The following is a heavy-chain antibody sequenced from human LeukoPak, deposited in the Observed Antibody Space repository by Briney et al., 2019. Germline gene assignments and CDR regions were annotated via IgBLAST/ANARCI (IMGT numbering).Heavy chain of an antibody. CDR1: GYTFTGYY. J-gene: IGHJ4*02. CDR2: INPNSGGA. V-gene: IGHV1-2*02. D-gene: IGHD1-26*01. CDR3: ASVRGWGLRVDY. Sequence: ASVKVSCKASGYTFTGYYMHWVQQAPGQGLEWMGWINPNSGGANYAQKFQGRVTMTRDTSISTAYMELSRLRSDDTAVYYCASVRGWGLRVDYWGQGTLVTVSS.